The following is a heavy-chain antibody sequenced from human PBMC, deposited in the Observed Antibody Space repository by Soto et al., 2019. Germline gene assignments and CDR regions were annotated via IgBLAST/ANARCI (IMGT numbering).Heavy chain of an antibody. CDR3: ARDIYDFWSGYSYGMDV. Sequence: SETLSLTCTVSGGSISSGDYYWSWIRQPPGKGLEWIGYIYYSGSTYYNPSLKSRVTISVDTSKNQFSLKLSSVTAADTAVYYCARDIYDFWSGYSYGMDVWGQGTTVTVSS. D-gene: IGHD3-3*01. V-gene: IGHV4-30-4*02. J-gene: IGHJ6*02. CDR1: GGSISSGDYY. CDR2: IYYSGST.